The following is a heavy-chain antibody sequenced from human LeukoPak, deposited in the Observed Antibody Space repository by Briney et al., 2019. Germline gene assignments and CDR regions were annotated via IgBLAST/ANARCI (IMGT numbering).Heavy chain of an antibody. D-gene: IGHD3-10*01. V-gene: IGHV6-1*01. CDR2: TYYRSKWYS. CDR1: GDIISSNSAA. J-gene: IGHJ3*02. CDR3: GRDGRSVTAFDI. Sequence: SQTLSLTCAISGDIISSNSAAWNWIRQSPSRGIEWLVRTYYRSKWYSDYAVSVKSRITINADTSKNQFSLQLNSVTPEDTAVYYCGRDGRSVTAFDIWGQGTMVTVSS.